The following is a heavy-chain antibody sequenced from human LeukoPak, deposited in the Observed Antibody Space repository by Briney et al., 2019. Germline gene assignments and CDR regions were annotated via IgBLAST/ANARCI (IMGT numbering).Heavy chain of an antibody. CDR1: GDSINSGSYC. D-gene: IGHD2-21*02. J-gene: IGHJ4*02. CDR3: ARHVCHEHGDDRVFEY. CDR2: IYNSGST. Sequence: SETLSLTCTVSGDSINSGSYCWGWLRQPPGKGLEWIASIYNSGSTYSNPSLKSRVTISVDTSKNPFSLILYTFPAAATAVLSFARHVCHEHGDDRVFEYWGQGTLVTVSS. V-gene: IGHV4-39*01.